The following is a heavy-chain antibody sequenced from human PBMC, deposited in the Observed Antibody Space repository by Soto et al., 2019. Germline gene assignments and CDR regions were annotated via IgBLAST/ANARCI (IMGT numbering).Heavy chain of an antibody. J-gene: IGHJ5*02. CDR3: ARLSRSSGWDP. Sequence: QLQLQESGPGLVKPSETLSLTCTVSGGSISSSSYYWGWIRQPPGKGMEWIGSIYYSGSTYYNPSLKSRVTISVDTSKNQFSLKLSSVTAADTAVYYGARLSRSSGWDPWGQGTLVTVSS. CDR1: GGSISSSSYY. CDR2: IYYSGST. V-gene: IGHV4-39*01. D-gene: IGHD6-19*01.